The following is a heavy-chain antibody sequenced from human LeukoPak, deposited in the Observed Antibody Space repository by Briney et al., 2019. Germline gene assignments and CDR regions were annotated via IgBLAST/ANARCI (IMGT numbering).Heavy chain of an antibody. CDR2: IIPIFGTA. D-gene: IGHD4-17*01. Sequence: SVNVSCKASGGTFSSYAISWVRQAPGQGLEWMGGIIPIFGTANYAQKFQGRVTITADESTSTAYMELSSLRSEDTAVYYCASGMTTVTTFDYWGQGTLVTVSS. CDR3: ASGMTTVTTFDY. J-gene: IGHJ4*02. CDR1: GGTFSSYA. V-gene: IGHV1-69*13.